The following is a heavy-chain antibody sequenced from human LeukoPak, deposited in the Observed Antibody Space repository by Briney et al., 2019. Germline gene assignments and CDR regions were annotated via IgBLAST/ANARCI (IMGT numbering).Heavy chain of an antibody. Sequence: GGSLTLPCAASGFTFSGSAIHWVRQASGKGLEWVGRIRDKANSYATAYIASVKGGFTISRDDSKNTAYLQMSSLKTEDTAVYYCTRWDCTTTGCYPFDYWGQGTLVTVSS. CDR1: GFTFSGSA. CDR2: IRDKANSYAT. D-gene: IGHD2-2*01. V-gene: IGHV3-73*01. CDR3: TRWDCTTTGCYPFDY. J-gene: IGHJ4*02.